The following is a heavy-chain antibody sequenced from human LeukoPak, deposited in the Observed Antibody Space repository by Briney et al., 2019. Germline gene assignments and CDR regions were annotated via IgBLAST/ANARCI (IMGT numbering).Heavy chain of an antibody. CDR3: ARDSATISY. V-gene: IGHV3-74*01. Sequence: GGSLRLSCAASGFTFSNYWMHWVRQDPGKGLVWVSRINPDGSSTSYADSVKGRFTMFRDNAKNTVYLQMNSLRVEDTAVYYCARDSATISYWGQGTLVTASS. D-gene: IGHD3-3*01. CDR2: INPDGSST. CDR1: GFTFSNYW. J-gene: IGHJ4*02.